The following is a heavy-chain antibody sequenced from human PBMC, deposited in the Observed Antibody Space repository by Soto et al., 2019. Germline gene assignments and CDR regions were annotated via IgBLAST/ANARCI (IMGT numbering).Heavy chain of an antibody. V-gene: IGHV3-30-3*01. Sequence: LRLSCAASGFTFSSYAMHWVRQAPGKGLEWVAVISYDGSNKYYADSVKGRFTISRDNSKNTLYLQMNSLRAEDTAVYYCARGESDFWSGYLLSSYYYYYGMDVWGQGTTVTVSS. CDR3: ARGESDFWSGYLLSSYYYYYGMDV. CDR1: GFTFSSYA. D-gene: IGHD3-3*01. CDR2: ISYDGSNK. J-gene: IGHJ6*02.